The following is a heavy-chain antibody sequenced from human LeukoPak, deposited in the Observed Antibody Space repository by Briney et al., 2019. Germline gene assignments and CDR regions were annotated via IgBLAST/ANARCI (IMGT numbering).Heavy chain of an antibody. CDR1: GDSVTTKTGA. J-gene: IGHJ4*02. D-gene: IGHD2-2*01. V-gene: IGHV6-1*01. CDR3: ARKGASAHFDY. CDR2: TYYGSKWYY. Sequence: SQTLSLTRAISGDSVTTKTGAWNWIRQSPSRGLEWLGRTYYGSKWYYDYAVSVKSRITIIPSTSKNQFSLHLNSVTPEDTAVYYCARKGASAHFDYWGQGILVTVSS.